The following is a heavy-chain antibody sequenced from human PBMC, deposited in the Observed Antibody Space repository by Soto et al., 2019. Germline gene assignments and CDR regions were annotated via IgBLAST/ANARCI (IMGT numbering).Heavy chain of an antibody. CDR2: IYYSGST. D-gene: IGHD3-16*01. CDR1: GGSISSGGYY. CDR3: ARELVEDYDWKREENWFDP. J-gene: IGHJ5*02. V-gene: IGHV4-31*03. Sequence: QVQLQESGPGLVKPSQTLSLTCTVSGGSISSGGYYWSWIRQHPGKGLEWIGYIYYSGSTYYNPSLKSRVTISVDTSKNQFSLKLSSVTAADTAVYYCARELVEDYDWKREENWFDPWGQGTLVTVSS.